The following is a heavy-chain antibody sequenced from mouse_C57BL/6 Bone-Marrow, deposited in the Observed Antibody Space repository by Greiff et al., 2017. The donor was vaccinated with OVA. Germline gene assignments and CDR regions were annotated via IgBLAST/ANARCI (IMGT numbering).Heavy chain of an antibody. CDR3: ASPTTVVAKGLYYYAMDY. D-gene: IGHD1-1*01. J-gene: IGHJ4*01. CDR2: ISSGGSYT. CDR1: GFTFSSYG. Sequence: EVQLVESGGDLVKPGGSLKLSCAASGFTFSSYGMSWVRQTPDKRLEWVATISSGGSYTYYPDSVKGRFTISRDNAKNTLYLQMSSLKSEDTAMYYCASPTTVVAKGLYYYAMDYWGQGTSVTVSS. V-gene: IGHV5-6*01.